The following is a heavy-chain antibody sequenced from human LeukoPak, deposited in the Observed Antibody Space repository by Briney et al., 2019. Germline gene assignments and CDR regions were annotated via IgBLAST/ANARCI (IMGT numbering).Heavy chain of an antibody. J-gene: IGHJ4*02. V-gene: IGHV3-7*01. CDR1: GFSFSTYW. Sequence: PGGSLRLSCAASGFSFSTYWMTWVRQAPGKGLEWVANIKQDGSEKYYVDSVKGRFTISKDNAMNSLYLQMNSLRAEDTAVYYCARPAGWGSLDYWGRGTLATVSS. CDR2: IKQDGSEK. CDR3: ARPAGWGSLDY. D-gene: IGHD7-27*01.